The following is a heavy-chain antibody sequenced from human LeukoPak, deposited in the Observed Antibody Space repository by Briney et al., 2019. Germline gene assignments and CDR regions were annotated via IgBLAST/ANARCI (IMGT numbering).Heavy chain of an antibody. Sequence: GGSLRLSCAASGFTFSSYAMTWVRQAPGKGLEWVSAVSGSGGGKYYADYVKGRFTISRDNSKNMLYLQMNSLRADDTAVYYCARGGVRYCSGGSCYRLYYFDYWGQGTLVTVSS. J-gene: IGHJ4*02. CDR2: VSGSGGGK. CDR1: GFTFSSYA. D-gene: IGHD2-15*01. V-gene: IGHV3-23*01. CDR3: ARGGVRYCSGGSCYRLYYFDY.